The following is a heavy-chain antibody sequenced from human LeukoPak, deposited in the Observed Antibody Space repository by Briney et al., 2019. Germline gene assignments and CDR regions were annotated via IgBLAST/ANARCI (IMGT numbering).Heavy chain of an antibody. V-gene: IGHV4-39*07. D-gene: IGHD4-11*01. CDR1: GSSISSSTYY. CDR3: ARDGRGDYRFNNWFDP. Sequence: PSETLSLTCTVSGSSISSSTYYWGWIRQPPGKGLEWIGSIYYSGNTYYNPSLKSRVTISVDTSKNQFSLKLSSVTAADTAVYYCARDGRGDYRFNNWFDPWGQGTLVTVSS. J-gene: IGHJ5*02. CDR2: IYYSGNT.